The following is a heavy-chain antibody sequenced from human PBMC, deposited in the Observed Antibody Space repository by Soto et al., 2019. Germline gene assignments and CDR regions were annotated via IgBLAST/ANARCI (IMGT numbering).Heavy chain of an antibody. D-gene: IGHD6-13*01. J-gene: IGHJ5*02. CDR3: ARYRQQLNWFDP. CDR1: GYAFSSNY. V-gene: IGHV1-46*01. CDR2: INPSNGQT. Sequence: GASVKVSCKASGYAFSSNYIHWVRQASGQGLEWMGVINPSNGQTTYSQNFQGRVTITRDTSTSTVYLELSSLSSEDTAVYYCARYRQQLNWFDPWG.